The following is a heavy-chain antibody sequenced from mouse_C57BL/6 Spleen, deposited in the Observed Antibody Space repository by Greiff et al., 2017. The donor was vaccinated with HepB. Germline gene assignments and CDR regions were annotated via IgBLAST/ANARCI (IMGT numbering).Heavy chain of an antibody. CDR3: ARDGNSVFAY. D-gene: IGHD2-1*01. J-gene: IGHJ3*01. CDR2: INPNNGGT. CDR1: GYTFTDYY. V-gene: IGHV1-26*01. Sequence: EVQLQQSGPELVKPGASVKISCKASGYTFTDYYMNWVKQSHGKSLEWIGDINPNNGGTSYNQKFKGKATLTLDKSSSTAYMELRSLTSEDSAVFYCARDGNSVFAYWGQGTLVTVSA.